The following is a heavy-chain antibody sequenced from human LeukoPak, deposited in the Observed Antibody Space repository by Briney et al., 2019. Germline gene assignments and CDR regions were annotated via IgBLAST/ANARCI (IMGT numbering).Heavy chain of an antibody. J-gene: IGHJ6*03. CDR1: GFTFSTYS. CDR2: ISSSSGTI. Sequence: GGSLRLSCAASGFTFSTYSMDWVRQAPGKGLEWVSYISSSSGTIYYADSVKGRFTISRDNARNSLYLHMNSLRAEDTAVYYCAREDCSGGSCYNYYYHYMDVWGKGTTVTVSS. CDR3: AREDCSGGSCYNYYYHYMDV. V-gene: IGHV3-48*01. D-gene: IGHD2-15*01.